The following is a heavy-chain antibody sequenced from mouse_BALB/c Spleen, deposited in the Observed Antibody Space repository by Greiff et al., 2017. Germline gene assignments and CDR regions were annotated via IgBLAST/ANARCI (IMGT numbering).Heavy chain of an antibody. Sequence: EVKLVESGPGLVKPSQSLSLTCTVTGYSITSDYAWNWIRQFPGNKLEWMGYISYSGSTSYNPSLKSRISITRDTSKNQFFLQLNSVTTEDTATYYCAIDGYYAPFAYWGQGTLVTVSA. V-gene: IGHV3-2*02. D-gene: IGHD2-3*01. CDR2: ISYSGST. CDR3: AIDGYYAPFAY. CDR1: GYSITSDYA. J-gene: IGHJ3*01.